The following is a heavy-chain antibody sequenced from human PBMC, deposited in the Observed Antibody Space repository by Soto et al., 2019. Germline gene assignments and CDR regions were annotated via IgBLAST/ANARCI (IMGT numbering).Heavy chain of an antibody. CDR1: GGSFSGYY. Sequence: SETLSLTCAVYGGSFSGYYWSWIRQPPGKGLEWIGEINHSGSTNYNPSLKSRVTISVDTSKNQFSLKLSSVTAADTAVYYCARGSVYAFYYFDYWGQGTLVTVSS. D-gene: IGHD2-8*01. J-gene: IGHJ4*02. CDR2: INHSGST. CDR3: ARGSVYAFYYFDY. V-gene: IGHV4-34*01.